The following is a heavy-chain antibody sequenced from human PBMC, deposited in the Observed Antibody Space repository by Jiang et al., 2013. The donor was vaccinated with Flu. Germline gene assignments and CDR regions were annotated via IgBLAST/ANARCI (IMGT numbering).Heavy chain of an antibody. Sequence: QLVESGGGVVQPGRSLRLSCEASGFTFSNYGMHWVRQAPGKGLEWVAVINYDGSKKYYGDSVKGRFTISREDSKNTLYLQMNSLRVEDTAVYYCARGTSPWDSVLDYWGQGTLVTVSS. D-gene: IGHD1-26*01. CDR1: GFTFSNYG. V-gene: IGHV3-30*19. CDR3: ARGTSPWDSVLDY. J-gene: IGHJ4*02. CDR2: INYDGSKK.